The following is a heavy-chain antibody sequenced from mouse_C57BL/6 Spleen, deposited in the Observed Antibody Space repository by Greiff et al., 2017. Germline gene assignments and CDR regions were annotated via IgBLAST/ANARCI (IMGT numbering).Heavy chain of an antibody. D-gene: IGHD1-1*01. CDR3: ARGLYYGRVDMDY. V-gene: IGHV14-3*01. J-gene: IGHJ4*01. Sequence: EVQLQQSVAELVRPGASVKLSCTASGFNIKNTYMHWVKQRPEQGLEWIGRIDPANGNTKYAPKFQGKGTITADTSSNTAYLQLSSLTSADTAIYYCARGLYYGRVDMDYWGQGTSVTVSS. CDR1: GFNIKNTY. CDR2: IDPANGNT.